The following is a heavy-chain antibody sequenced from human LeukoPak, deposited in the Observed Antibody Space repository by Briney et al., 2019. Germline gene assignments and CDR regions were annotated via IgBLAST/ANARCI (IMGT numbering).Heavy chain of an antibody. V-gene: IGHV4-38-2*01. CDR3: ARTIDGYNPDFDY. CDR2: IYHSGST. CDR1: GYSISSGYY. J-gene: IGHJ4*02. D-gene: IGHD5-24*01. Sequence: SETLSLTXAVSGYSISSGYYWGWMRQPPGKGLEWIGSIYHSGSTYYNPSLKSRVTISVDTSKNQFSLKLSSVTAADTAVYYSARTIDGYNPDFDYWGQGTLVTVSS.